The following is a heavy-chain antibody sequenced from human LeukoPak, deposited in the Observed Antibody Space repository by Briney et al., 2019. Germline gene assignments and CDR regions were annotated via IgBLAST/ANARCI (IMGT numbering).Heavy chain of an antibody. CDR2: INPSGGST. J-gene: IGHJ4*02. V-gene: IGHV1-46*01. Sequence: ASVKVSCKASGYTFTSYYMHWVRQAPGQGLERMGIINPSGGSTSYAQKFQGRVTMTRDTSTSTVCMELSSLRSEDTAVYYCARDSGIVVVPAAPPGDYWGQGTLVTVSS. CDR3: ARDSGIVVVPAAPPGDY. CDR1: GYTFTSYY. D-gene: IGHD2-2*01.